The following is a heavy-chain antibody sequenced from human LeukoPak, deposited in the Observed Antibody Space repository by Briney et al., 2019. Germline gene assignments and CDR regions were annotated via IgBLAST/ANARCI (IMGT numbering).Heavy chain of an antibody. V-gene: IGHV3-21*01. CDR2: ISSSSSYI. CDR1: GFTFSSYS. J-gene: IGHJ4*02. Sequence: GGPLRLSCAASGFTFSSYSMNWVRQAPGKGLEWVSSISSSSSYIYYADSVKGRFTISRDNAKNSLYLQMNSLRAEDTAVYYCARGPSGVITFGGVIVHSFDYWGQGTLVTVSS. D-gene: IGHD3-16*02. CDR3: ARGPSGVITFGGVIVHSFDY.